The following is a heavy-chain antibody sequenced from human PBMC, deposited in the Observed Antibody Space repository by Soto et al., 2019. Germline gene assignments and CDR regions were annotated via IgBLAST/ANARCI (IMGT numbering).Heavy chain of an antibody. CDR3: ARVGDYGDYRPFDI. CDR2: ISNTDGAT. J-gene: IGHJ3*02. D-gene: IGHD4-17*01. CDR1: GFTISDYY. V-gene: IGHV3-11*01. Sequence: PGGSLRLSCAASGFTISDYYMSWIRQAPGKGLEWVSCISNTDGATYYADSVKGRFSISRDNAKNSLYLQMNSLGAEDTAVYYCARVGDYGDYRPFDIWGQGTMVTVSS.